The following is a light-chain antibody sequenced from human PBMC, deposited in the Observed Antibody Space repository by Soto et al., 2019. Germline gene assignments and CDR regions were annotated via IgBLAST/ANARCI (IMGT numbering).Light chain of an antibody. V-gene: IGLV2-14*01. CDR3: SSYTSIITVV. CDR1: SSDVGGYNY. J-gene: IGLJ2*01. CDR2: NVS. Sequence: QSALTQPASVSGSPGQSITISCIGTSSDVGGYNYVSWYQQHPDKAPKLVIYNVSNRPSGVSDRFSGSKSGNTASLIISGLQAEDEADYYCSSYTSIITVVFGGGTKLTVL.